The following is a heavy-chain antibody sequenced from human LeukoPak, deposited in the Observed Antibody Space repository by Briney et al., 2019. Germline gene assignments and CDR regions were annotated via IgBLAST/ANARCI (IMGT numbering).Heavy chain of an antibody. CDR1: GYTFTSYD. CDR2: MNPNSGNT. D-gene: IGHD3-22*01. V-gene: IGHV1-8*01. Sequence: ASVKVSCKASGYTFTSYDINWVRQATGQGLEWMGWMNPNSGNTDYAQKFQGRVTMTRNTSISTAYMELSSVRSEDTAVYYCARGSPYYDFDIWGQGTMVTVSS. CDR3: ARGSPYYDFDI. J-gene: IGHJ3*02.